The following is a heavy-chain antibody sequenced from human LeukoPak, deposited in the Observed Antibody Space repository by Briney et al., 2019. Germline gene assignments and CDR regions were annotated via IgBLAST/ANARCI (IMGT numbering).Heavy chain of an antibody. CDR3: ARDYYDSSGFFYYYYYYMDV. D-gene: IGHD3-22*01. CDR2: ISYDGSNK. J-gene: IGHJ6*03. V-gene: IGHV3-30*03. CDR1: GFTFSSYG. Sequence: PGGSLRLSCAASGFTFSSYGMHWVRQAPGKGLEWVAVISYDGSNKYYADSVKGRFTISRDNSKNTLYLQMNSLRAEDTAVYYCARDYYDSSGFFYYYYYYMDVWGKGTTVTVSS.